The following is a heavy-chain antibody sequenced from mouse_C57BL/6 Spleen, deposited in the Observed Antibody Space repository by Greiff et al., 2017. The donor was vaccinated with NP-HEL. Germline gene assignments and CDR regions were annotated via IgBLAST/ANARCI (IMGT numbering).Heavy chain of an antibody. Sequence: EVQLVESGEGLVKPGGSLKLSCAASGFTFSSYAMSWVRQTPEKRLEWVAYISSGGDYIYYADTVKGRFTISRDNARNTLYLQMSSLKSEDTAMYYCTRDLDYGSSYYAMDYWGQGTSVTVSS. CDR1: GFTFSSYA. J-gene: IGHJ4*01. V-gene: IGHV5-9-1*02. D-gene: IGHD1-1*01. CDR2: ISSGGDYI. CDR3: TRDLDYGSSYYAMDY.